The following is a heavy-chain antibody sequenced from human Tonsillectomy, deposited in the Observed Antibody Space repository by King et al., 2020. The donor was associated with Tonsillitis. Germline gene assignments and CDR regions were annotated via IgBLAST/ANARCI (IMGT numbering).Heavy chain of an antibody. Sequence: HVQLQQWGAGLLKPSGTLSLTCAVSGGSFSGYYWNWIRQPPGKGLEWIGEINHSGSTNYNPSLTSRVTISLDTSKNQFSLGLSSVTAADTAVYYCARGGDGATGAVAGRGDFWGQGTLVTVSS. J-gene: IGHJ4*02. V-gene: IGHV4-34*01. CDR1: GGSFSGYY. CDR2: INHSGST. CDR3: ARGGDGATGAVAGRGDF. D-gene: IGHD6-19*01.